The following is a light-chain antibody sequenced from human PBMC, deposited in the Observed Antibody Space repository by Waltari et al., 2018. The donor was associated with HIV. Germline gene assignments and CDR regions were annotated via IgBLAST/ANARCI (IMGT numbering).Light chain of an antibody. CDR2: SNM. CDR3: AAWDDSLNGVV. V-gene: IGLV1-44*01. Sequence: QSVLTQPPSASGTPGQRVTISCSGSSSNIGSNTVNWYQQLPGTAPKLLIYSNMRRPSGGPDRFSCSKSGTSASLAISGLQSEDEADYYCAAWDDSLNGVVFGGGTKLTVL. J-gene: IGLJ2*01. CDR1: SSNIGSNT.